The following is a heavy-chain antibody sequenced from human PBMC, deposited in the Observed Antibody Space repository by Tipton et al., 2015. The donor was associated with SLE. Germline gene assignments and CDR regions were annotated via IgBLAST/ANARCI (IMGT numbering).Heavy chain of an antibody. Sequence: LRLSCTVSGGSISGYYWSWVRQPPGQGLEWIGYIHYWGSTNYNPSLKSRVTISLDTSENQFSLKLSSVTAADTAVYYCARDRYCGAGSCFDWYFDLWGRGTLVTVSS. CDR1: GGSISGYY. CDR3: ARDRYCGAGSCFDWYFDL. D-gene: IGHD2-15*01. CDR2: IHYWGST. V-gene: IGHV4-59*01. J-gene: IGHJ2*01.